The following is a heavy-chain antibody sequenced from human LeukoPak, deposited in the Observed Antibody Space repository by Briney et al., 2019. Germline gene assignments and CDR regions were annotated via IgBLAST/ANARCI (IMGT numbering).Heavy chain of an antibody. V-gene: IGHV4-59*08. CDR3: ARHGLGPTFDY. D-gene: IGHD6-19*01. CDR2: IYYSGST. CDR1: GGSISSYC. Sequence: TSETLSLTCTVSGGSISSYCWSWIRQPPGKGLEWIGYIYYSGSTNYNPSLKSRVTISVDTSKNQFSLKLSSVTAADTAVYYCARHGLGPTFDYWGQGTLVTVSS. J-gene: IGHJ4*02.